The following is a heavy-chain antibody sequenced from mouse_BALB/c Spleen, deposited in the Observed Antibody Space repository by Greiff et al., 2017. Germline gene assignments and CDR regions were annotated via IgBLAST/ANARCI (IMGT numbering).Heavy chain of an antibody. V-gene: IGHV1-69*02. J-gene: IGHJ3*01. CDR1: GYTFTSYW. CDR3: TRDLYDYDGFAY. CDR2: IYPSDSYT. Sequence: QVQLQQSGAELVRPGASVKLSCKASGYTFTSYWINWVKQRPGQGLEWIGNIYPSDSYTNYNQKFKDKATLTVDKSSSTAYMQLSSPTSEDSAVYYCTRDLYDYDGFAYWGQGTLVTVSA. D-gene: IGHD2-4*01.